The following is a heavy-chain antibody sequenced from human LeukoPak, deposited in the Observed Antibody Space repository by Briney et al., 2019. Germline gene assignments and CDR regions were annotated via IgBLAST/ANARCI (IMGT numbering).Heavy chain of an antibody. CDR2: IWHDGGNK. Sequence: PGGSLRLSCAASGFSFSTYGMHWVRQAPGKGLEWVAVIWHDGGNKYYADSVKGRFTISRDNAENTLYLQMNSLGAEDTAVYYCARDDHYNYYYMDVWGKGTTVTVSS. CDR1: GFSFSTYG. V-gene: IGHV3-33*01. J-gene: IGHJ6*03. CDR3: ARDDHYNYYYMDV.